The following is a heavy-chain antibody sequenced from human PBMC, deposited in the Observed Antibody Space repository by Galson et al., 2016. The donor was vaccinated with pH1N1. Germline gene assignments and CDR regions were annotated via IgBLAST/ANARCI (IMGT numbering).Heavy chain of an antibody. J-gene: IGHJ4*02. CDR3: ARDSEYSGHETFH. Sequence: SVKVSCKAPGYTFTSYVIHWVRQAPGQRLEWMGWFNAANGNTKYSQKFQDRVTITTDTSASTAYMELNSLRTEDSAVYYCARDSEYSGHETFHWARITMVIVSS. CDR1: GYTFTSYV. V-gene: IGHV1-3*01. D-gene: IGHD5-12*01. CDR2: FNAANGNT.